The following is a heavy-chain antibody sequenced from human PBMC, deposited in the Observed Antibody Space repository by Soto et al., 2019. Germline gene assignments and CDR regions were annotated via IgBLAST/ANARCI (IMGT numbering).Heavy chain of an antibody. CDR2: IKGDGSEK. J-gene: IGHJ4*02. D-gene: IGHD6-25*01. Sequence: EVQLVESGGGLVQPGGSLRLSCAASGFTFKNYWMSWVRQAPGKGLQWVANIKGDGSEKFYVDSVKGRFTISRDNVENSLNLQMNSLRAEDTGVYYCARGLAAPDYWGQGILVTVSS. V-gene: IGHV3-7*01. CDR3: ARGLAAPDY. CDR1: GFTFKNYW.